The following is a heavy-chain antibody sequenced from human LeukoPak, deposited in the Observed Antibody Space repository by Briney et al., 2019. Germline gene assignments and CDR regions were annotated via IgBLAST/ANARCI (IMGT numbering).Heavy chain of an antibody. J-gene: IGHJ3*02. CDR3: ARRTSSSWYGLAFDI. V-gene: IGHV5-51*01. CDR2: IYPGDSDT. D-gene: IGHD6-13*01. CDR1: GYSFTSYW. Sequence: EESLKISCKGSGYSFTSYWIGWVRQMPGKGLEWMGIIYPGDSDTRYSPSFQGQVTISADKSISTAYLQWSSLKASDTAMYYCARRTSSSWYGLAFDIWGQGTMVTVSS.